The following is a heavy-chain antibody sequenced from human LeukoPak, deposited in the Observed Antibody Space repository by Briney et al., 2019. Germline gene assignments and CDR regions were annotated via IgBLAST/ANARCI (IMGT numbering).Heavy chain of an antibody. CDR1: GFTFSSYG. J-gene: IGHJ4*02. D-gene: IGHD1-1*01. CDR3: ARDQKRGTELDY. Sequence: PGGSLRLSCAASGFTFSSYGMNWVRQAPGKGLEWVSSISSSSSYIYYADSVKGRFTISRDNAKNSLYLQMNSLRAEDTAVYYCARDQKRGTELDYWGQGTLVTVSS. V-gene: IGHV3-21*01. CDR2: ISSSSSYI.